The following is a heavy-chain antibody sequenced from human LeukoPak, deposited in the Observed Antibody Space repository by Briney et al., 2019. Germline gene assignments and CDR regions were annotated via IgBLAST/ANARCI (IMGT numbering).Heavy chain of an antibody. D-gene: IGHD5-12*01. CDR2: IIPIFGTA. J-gene: IGHJ4*02. CDR3: ARGQWLRLLPGCFDY. Sequence: KVSCKASGGTFSSYAISWVRQAPGQGLEWMGGIIPIFGTANYAQKFQGRVTITADESTSTAYMELSNLRSEDTAVYYCARGQWLRLLPGCFDYWGQGTLVTVSS. V-gene: IGHV1-69*01. CDR1: GGTFSSYA.